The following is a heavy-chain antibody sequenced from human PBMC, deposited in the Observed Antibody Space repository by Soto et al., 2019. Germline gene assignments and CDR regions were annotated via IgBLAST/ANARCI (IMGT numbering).Heavy chain of an antibody. CDR1: GFTFSSYA. CDR2: ISYDGSNQ. V-gene: IGHV3-30-3*01. D-gene: IGHD1-26*01. J-gene: IGHJ6*02. CDR3: ARSRGAHVYYFNVMEV. Sequence: GGSLRLSCAASGFTFSSYAMHWVRQAPGKGLEWGALISYDGSNQYYADSVKGRFTISRDNSKNTLYLQMNSLRAEDSAVYNCARSRGAHVYYFNVMEVGGQGPRVTVS.